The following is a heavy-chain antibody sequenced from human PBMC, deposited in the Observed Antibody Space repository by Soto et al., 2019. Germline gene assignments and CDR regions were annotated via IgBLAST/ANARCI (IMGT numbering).Heavy chain of an antibody. J-gene: IGHJ4*02. D-gene: IGHD5-18*01. Sequence: SETLSLTCTVSGGSISSYYWSWIRQPPGKGLEWIGYIYYSGSTNYNPSLKSRVTISVDTSKNQFSLKLSSVTAADTAVYYCARGDGYSRAYYFDYWGQGTLVTVSS. CDR1: GGSISSYY. V-gene: IGHV4-59*01. CDR2: IYYSGST. CDR3: ARGDGYSRAYYFDY.